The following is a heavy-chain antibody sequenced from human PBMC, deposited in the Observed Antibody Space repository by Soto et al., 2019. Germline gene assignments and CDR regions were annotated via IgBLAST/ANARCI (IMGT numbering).Heavy chain of an antibody. CDR3: AKGTNLPTLSRVSMDF. Sequence: LGLSCAASRFNISGYAMSWDHQAPGKGLEWVSAISGSGGSTYYADSVKGRFTISRDNSKNTLYLQMNSLRAEDTAVYYCAKGTNLPTLSRVSMDFWGQGSMVTVPS. V-gene: IGHV3-23*01. J-gene: IGHJ6*02. CDR2: ISGSGGST. CDR1: RFNISGYA.